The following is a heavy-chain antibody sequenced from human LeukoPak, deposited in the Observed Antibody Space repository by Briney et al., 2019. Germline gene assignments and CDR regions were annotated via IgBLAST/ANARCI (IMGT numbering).Heavy chain of an antibody. CDR2: VHYSGST. Sequence: SETLSLTCTVSGDSINNYYWSWIRQPPGKGLEWIGYVHYSGSTNYNPSLKSRVTISVDTSKKHFSLKLNSVTAADTAVYYCARRGWLDAFYIWGQGTMVSVSS. J-gene: IGHJ3*02. CDR1: GDSINNYY. V-gene: IGHV4-59*08. CDR3: ARRGWLDAFYI. D-gene: IGHD6-19*01.